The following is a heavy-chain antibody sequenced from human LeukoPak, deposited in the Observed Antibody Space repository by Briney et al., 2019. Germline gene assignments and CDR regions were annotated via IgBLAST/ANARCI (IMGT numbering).Heavy chain of an antibody. CDR1: GASISEYY. CDR3: AAVVVVAARGLFDY. V-gene: IGHV4-59*04. CDR2: VYYSGST. J-gene: IGHJ4*02. Sequence: SETLSLTCTVSGASISEYYWSWIRQSPEKGLEWIGYVYYSGSTDYNPSLKSRVTMSVDMSKNQFSLKLSSVTAADTAVYYCAAVVVVAARGLFDYWGQGTLVTVSS. D-gene: IGHD2-15*01.